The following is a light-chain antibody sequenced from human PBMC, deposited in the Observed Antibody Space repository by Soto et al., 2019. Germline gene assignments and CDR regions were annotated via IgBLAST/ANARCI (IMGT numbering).Light chain of an antibody. CDR2: AAS. CDR1: QGVSNY. CDR3: QQSYRTPHT. V-gene: IGKV1-39*01. Sequence: DIQMTQSPSSLSASVGDRVTISCRASQGVSNYLTWYQQRQGRAPKLLIYAASNLVSGVPSRFSGSGSGTNFTLTISSLQPEDFATYYCQQSYRTPHTFGQGTKLETK. J-gene: IGKJ2*01.